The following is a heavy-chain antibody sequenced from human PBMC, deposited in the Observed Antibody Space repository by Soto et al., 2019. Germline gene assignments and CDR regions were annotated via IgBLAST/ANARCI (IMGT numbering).Heavy chain of an antibody. J-gene: IGHJ5*02. CDR2: INDRATT. CDR3: AREAFGGGYTSGGFDP. V-gene: IGHV4-31*03. D-gene: IGHD5-12*01. CDR1: GASITSGGHY. Sequence: PSETLSLTCSVSGASITSGGHYWTWIRQHPGKGLEWVGHINDRATTHYNPSLRSRVTIFMDTSKSQFSLNLASVTAADTAVYFCAREAFGGGYTSGGFDPWGQGHLVTVSS.